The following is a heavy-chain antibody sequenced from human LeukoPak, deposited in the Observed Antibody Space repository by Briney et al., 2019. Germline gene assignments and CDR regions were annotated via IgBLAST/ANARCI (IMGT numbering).Heavy chain of an antibody. D-gene: IGHD3-3*01. V-gene: IGHV3-23*01. CDR3: ARSFTIFGVVIPYYFDS. J-gene: IGHJ4*02. Sequence: GGSLRLSCAASRFRFSTFPMGWVRQAPGKGLEWVSAISGSDGSTYYADSVKGRFTMSRDNSKNTLYLQMNSLRVEDTAVYYCARSFTIFGVVIPYYFDSWGQGTLVTVSS. CDR1: RFRFSTFP. CDR2: ISGSDGST.